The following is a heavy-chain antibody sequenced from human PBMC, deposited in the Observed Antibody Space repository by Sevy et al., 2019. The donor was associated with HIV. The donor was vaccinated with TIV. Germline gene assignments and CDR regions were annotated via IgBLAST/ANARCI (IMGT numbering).Heavy chain of an antibody. Sequence: GGSLRLSCAASGFTFSDYYMNWVRQAPGKGLEWVSSISGRSSYIHYADSVRGRFTISRDNAKNSLYLQMNCLRADDTAVYFCARDGGCSSTSCLLYFGSWGQGALVTVSS. V-gene: IGHV3-21*06. CDR2: ISGRSSYI. CDR3: ARDGGCSSTSCLLYFGS. D-gene: IGHD2-2*01. CDR1: GFTFSDYY. J-gene: IGHJ4*02.